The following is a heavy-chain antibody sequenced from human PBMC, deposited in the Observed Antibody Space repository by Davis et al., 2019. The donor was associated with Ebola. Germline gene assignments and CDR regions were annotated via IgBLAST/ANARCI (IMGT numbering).Heavy chain of an antibody. V-gene: IGHV4-59*01. CDR2: IYYSGST. CDR3: ARDYYYGSGYGMDV. D-gene: IGHD3-10*01. CDR1: GGSISSYY. J-gene: IGHJ6*02. Sequence: PSETLSLTCTVSGGSISSYYWSWIRQPPGKGLEWIGYIYYSGSTNYNPSLKSRVTISVDTSKNQFSLKLSSVTAADTAVYYCARDYYYGSGYGMDVWGQGTTVTVSS.